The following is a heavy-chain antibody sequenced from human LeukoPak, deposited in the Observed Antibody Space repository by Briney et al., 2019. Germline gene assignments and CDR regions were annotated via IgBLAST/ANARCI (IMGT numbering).Heavy chain of an antibody. Sequence: ASVKVSCTASGYTFTSYYMHWVRQAPGQGLEWMGIINPSGGSTSYAQKFQGRVTMTRDTSTSTVYMELSSLRSEDTAVYYCARVGTAMPYDYWGQGTLVTVSS. D-gene: IGHD5-18*01. CDR3: ARVGTAMPYDY. CDR1: GYTFTSYY. CDR2: INPSGGST. V-gene: IGHV1-46*01. J-gene: IGHJ4*02.